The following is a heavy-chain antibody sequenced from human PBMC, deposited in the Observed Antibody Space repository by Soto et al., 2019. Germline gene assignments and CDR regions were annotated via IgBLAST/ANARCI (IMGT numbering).Heavy chain of an antibody. D-gene: IGHD2-21*01. CDR2: INKDGSEK. J-gene: IGHJ6*04. V-gene: IGHV3-7*01. CDR1: GFTFTSYW. CDR3: VREIASRL. Sequence: EVQVVESGGGLVQPGGSLRLSCAASGFTFTSYWMTWVRQAPGRGLEWVANINKDGSEKSYVDSVKGRFTISRDNAKSSLYLQMNSLRADDTDLYYCVREIASRLWGKGTTVIVSS.